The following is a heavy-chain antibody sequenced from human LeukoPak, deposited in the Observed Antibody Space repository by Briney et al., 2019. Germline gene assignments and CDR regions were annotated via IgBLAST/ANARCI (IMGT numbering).Heavy chain of an antibody. Sequence: GGSLRLSCAASGFTFSSYSMNWVRQAPGKGLEWVSSISSSSSYIYYADSVKGRFTIPRDNAKNSLYLQMNSLRAEDTAVYYCARAYYYGSGSPSNEGYYYGMDVWDQGTTVTVSS. D-gene: IGHD3-10*01. CDR2: ISSSSSYI. CDR3: ARAYYYGSGSPSNEGYYYGMDV. CDR1: GFTFSSYS. J-gene: IGHJ6*02. V-gene: IGHV3-21*01.